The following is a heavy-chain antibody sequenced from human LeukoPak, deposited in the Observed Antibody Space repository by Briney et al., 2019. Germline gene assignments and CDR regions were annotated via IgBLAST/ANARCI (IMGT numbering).Heavy chain of an antibody. J-gene: IGHJ4*02. CDR3: ARDTASYDSSGYFDD. V-gene: IGHV1-18*01. CDR2: ISAYNGNT. CDR1: GYTFTSYG. Sequence: ASVKVSCKASGYTFTSYGISWVRQAPGQGLEWMGWISAYNGNTNYAQKLQGRVTMTTDTSTSTAYMELRSLRSDDTAVYYCARDTASYDSSGYFDDWGQGTLVTVSS. D-gene: IGHD3-22*01.